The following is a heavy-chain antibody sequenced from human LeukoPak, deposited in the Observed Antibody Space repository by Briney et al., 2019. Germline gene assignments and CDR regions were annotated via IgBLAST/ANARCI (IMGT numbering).Heavy chain of an antibody. D-gene: IGHD1-1*01. CDR3: ASSFTGPKYGSGATYYYYYGMDV. Sequence: SETLFLTCAVYGGSFSGYYWSWIRQPPGKGLEWIGEINHSGSTNYNPSLKSRVTISVDTSKNQFSLKLSSVTAADTAVYYCASSFTGPKYGSGATYYYYYGMDVWGQGTTVTVSS. CDR2: INHSGST. V-gene: IGHV4-34*01. J-gene: IGHJ6*02. CDR1: GGSFSGYY.